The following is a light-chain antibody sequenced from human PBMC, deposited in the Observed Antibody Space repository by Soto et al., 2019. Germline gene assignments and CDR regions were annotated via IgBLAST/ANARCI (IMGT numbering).Light chain of an antibody. Sequence: EIVMTESPATLSVSPGETASLPCRASHSISTNLAWYQQKPGQAPRILIYGESTRATGIPDRLSGSGSETEFNLTISRLQSEDFAVYYCQQYNNWTRTCGQGTKVDIK. CDR2: GES. CDR3: QQYNNWTRT. J-gene: IGKJ1*01. V-gene: IGKV3-15*01. CDR1: HSISTN.